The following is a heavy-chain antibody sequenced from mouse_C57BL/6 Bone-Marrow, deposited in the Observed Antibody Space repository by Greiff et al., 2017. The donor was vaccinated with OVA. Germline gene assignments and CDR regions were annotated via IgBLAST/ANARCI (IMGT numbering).Heavy chain of an antibody. CDR3: ARGRYYYGSSPYFDY. D-gene: IGHD1-1*01. Sequence: VQRVESGAELVKPGASVKISCKASGYAFSSYWMNWVKQRPGKGLEWIGQLYPGDGDTNYNGKFKGKATLTADKSSSTAYMQLSSLTSDDSAVYFCARGRYYYGSSPYFDYWGQGTTLTVSS. CDR1: GYAFSSYW. V-gene: IGHV1-80*01. J-gene: IGHJ2*01. CDR2: LYPGDGDT.